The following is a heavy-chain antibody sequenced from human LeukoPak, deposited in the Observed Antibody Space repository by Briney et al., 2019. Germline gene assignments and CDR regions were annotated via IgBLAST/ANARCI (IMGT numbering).Heavy chain of an antibody. Sequence: ASVKVSCKVSGYTLTELSMHWVRQAPGKGLEWMGGFDPEDGETIYAQKFQGRVTMTADTSTSTAYMELRSLRSDDTAVYYCARDRYCSGGSCYSGRAYWGQGTLVTVSS. D-gene: IGHD2-15*01. CDR3: ARDRYCSGGSCYSGRAY. CDR2: FDPEDGET. J-gene: IGHJ4*02. V-gene: IGHV1-24*01. CDR1: GYTLTELS.